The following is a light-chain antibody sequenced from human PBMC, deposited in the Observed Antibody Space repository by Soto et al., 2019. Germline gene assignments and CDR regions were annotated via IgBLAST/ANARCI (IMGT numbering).Light chain of an antibody. CDR3: QQYNNWPRT. Sequence: EIVMTQSPATLSVSPGERATLSCRASQSVSSNLAWYQQQPGQATRLLIYGASTRATGIPARFSGSWSGTEFTLTISSLQSEDFAVYYCQQYNNWPRTFGQGTKVEIK. J-gene: IGKJ1*01. CDR1: QSVSSN. CDR2: GAS. V-gene: IGKV3-15*01.